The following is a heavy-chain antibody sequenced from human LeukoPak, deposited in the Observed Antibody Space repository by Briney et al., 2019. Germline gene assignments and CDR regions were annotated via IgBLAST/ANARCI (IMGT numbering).Heavy chain of an antibody. Sequence: SETLSLTCTVSGGSISSYYWSWIRQPAGKGLEWIGRIYTSGSTNYNPSLKSRVTMSVDTSKNQFSLKLSSVTAADTAVYYCARDLSDCSGTSCSYHGWFDPWGQGTLVTVSS. CDR1: GGSISSYY. CDR3: ARDLSDCSGTSCSYHGWFDP. CDR2: IYTSGST. J-gene: IGHJ5*02. V-gene: IGHV4-4*07. D-gene: IGHD2-2*01.